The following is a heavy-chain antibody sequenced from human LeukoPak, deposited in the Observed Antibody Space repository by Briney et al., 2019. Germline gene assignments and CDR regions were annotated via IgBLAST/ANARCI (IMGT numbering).Heavy chain of an antibody. Sequence: SVKVSCKASGGTFSSYAISWERHAPGQGLEWMGGVIPIFGTANYAQKFQGRVTITADESTSTAYMELSSLRSEDTAVYYCARADITIFGVVISLAFDIWGQGTMVTVSS. CDR2: VIPIFGTA. V-gene: IGHV1-69*01. CDR3: ARADITIFGVVISLAFDI. J-gene: IGHJ3*02. D-gene: IGHD3-3*01. CDR1: GGTFSSYA.